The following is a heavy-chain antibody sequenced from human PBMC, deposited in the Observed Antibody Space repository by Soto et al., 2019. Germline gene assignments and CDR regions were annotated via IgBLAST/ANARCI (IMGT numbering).Heavy chain of an antibody. CDR3: ARIDYSRQLTPYYYAMDV. CDR1: GGSISVYY. Sequence: PSETLSLTCTVSGGSISVYYGSWMRQPAGKGLEWIGRIYASGSTNYNPSLKSRVTMSVDTSKNQFSLILSSVTAADTAVYFCARIDYSRQLTPYYYAMDVWGQGTTVTVS. D-gene: IGHD4-4*01. CDR2: IYASGST. J-gene: IGHJ6*02. V-gene: IGHV4-4*07.